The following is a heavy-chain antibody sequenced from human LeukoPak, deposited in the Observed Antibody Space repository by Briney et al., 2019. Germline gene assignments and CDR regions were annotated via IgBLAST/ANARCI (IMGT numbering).Heavy chain of an antibody. J-gene: IGHJ5*02. CDR1: GYTLNNYG. CDR2: ISVYNGNT. D-gene: IGHD4-17*01. Sequence: GASVKVSCKASGYTLNNYGITWVRQAPGQGLEWMGWISVYNGNTNYAQKLQGRLTMTTDTSTSTAYMELRSLRSDDTAVYYCARDDYGDSKGRFDPWGQGTLVTVSS. CDR3: ARDDYGDSKGRFDP. V-gene: IGHV1-18*01.